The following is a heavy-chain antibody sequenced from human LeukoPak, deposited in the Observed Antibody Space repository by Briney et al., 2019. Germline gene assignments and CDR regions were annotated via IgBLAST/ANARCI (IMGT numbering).Heavy chain of an antibody. J-gene: IGHJ4*02. CDR1: GINLSNYG. V-gene: IGHV3-23*01. CDR3: AKRGVVIRVILVGFHKEAYYFDS. Sequence: GGSLRLSCAVSGINLSNYGMSWVRQAPGKGLEWVAGISDSGGSTNYADSVKGRFTISRDNPKNTLYLQMNSLRAEDTAVYFCAKRGVVIRVILVGFHKEAYYFDSRGQGALVTVSS. D-gene: IGHD3-22*01. CDR2: ISDSGGST.